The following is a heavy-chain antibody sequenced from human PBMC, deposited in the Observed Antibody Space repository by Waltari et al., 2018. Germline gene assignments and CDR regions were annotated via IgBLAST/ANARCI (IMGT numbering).Heavy chain of an antibody. CDR3: ARLCGGVSTFDY. CDR2: LKPDGSYT. V-gene: IGHV3-7*01. D-gene: IGHD3-16*01. Sequence: EVQLLASGGGLVQPGGSLRLSCAASGFTFSDYWMTWVRQAPGKGLEWVASLKPDGSYTHHVNAVKGRFTIARDNAKSSLHLQMSSVRAEDTGVYYCARLCGGVSTFDYWGQGTLVTVSS. J-gene: IGHJ4*02. CDR1: GFTFSDYW.